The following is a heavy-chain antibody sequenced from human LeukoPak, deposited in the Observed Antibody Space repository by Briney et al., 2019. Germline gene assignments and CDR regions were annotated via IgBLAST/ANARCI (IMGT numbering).Heavy chain of an antibody. CDR3: ARHRGSLKTGYSPKNPLDV. V-gene: IGHV4-39*01. Sequence: SETLSLTCSVSAASLSGRQSYWGWIRQPPGRPLQWIATIFYTGSTLYNPSLSSRVSLSVDTSKKQISLRLTSVTPADSALYYCARHRGSLKTGYSPKNPLDVWGQGTMVTVSS. D-gene: IGHD3-9*01. CDR1: AASLSGRQSY. CDR2: IFYTGST. J-gene: IGHJ3*01.